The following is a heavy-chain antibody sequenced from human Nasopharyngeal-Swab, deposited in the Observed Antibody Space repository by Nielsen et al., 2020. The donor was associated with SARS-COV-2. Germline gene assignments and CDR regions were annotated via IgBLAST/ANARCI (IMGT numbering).Heavy chain of an antibody. V-gene: IGHV2-5*02. J-gene: IGHJ4*02. CDR3: AHTNTALPTGLLPDF. CDR1: GFSLSTDGLG. CDR2: IFCDEDK. Sequence: SGPTLVHPTETLTLTCRFSGFSLSTDGLGVGWVRQPPGKALECLALIFCDEDKRYSPSLKSRLTITKDTSKSQVVLKMTNMGPVDTATYFCAHTNTALPTGLLPDFWGQGILVTVSS. D-gene: IGHD5-18*01.